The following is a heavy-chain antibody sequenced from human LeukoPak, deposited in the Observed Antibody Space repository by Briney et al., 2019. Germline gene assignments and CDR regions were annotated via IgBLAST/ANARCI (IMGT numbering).Heavy chain of an antibody. CDR3: ARDPDYYDSSGYFDY. V-gene: IGHV6-1*01. Sequence: SQTLSLTCAIRGDSVSSNSAAWNWIRQSPSRGREWLGSTYYRSKWYNDYAVSVKSRITLNPDTSKNQFSLQLNSVTPEDTAVYYCARDPDYYDSSGYFDYWGQGTLVTVSS. D-gene: IGHD3-22*01. CDR2: TYYRSKWYN. J-gene: IGHJ4*02. CDR1: GDSVSSNSAA.